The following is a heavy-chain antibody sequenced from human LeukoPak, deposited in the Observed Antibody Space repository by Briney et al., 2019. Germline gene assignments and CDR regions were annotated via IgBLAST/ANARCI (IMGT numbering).Heavy chain of an antibody. CDR3: AKGPLVVALYNWFDP. Sequence: GGSLRPSCAASGFTFSSYAMSWVRQAPGKGLEWVSAISGSGGSTYYADSVKGRFTISRDNSKNTLYLQMNSLRAEDTAVYYCAKGPLVVALYNWFDPWGQGTLVTVSS. J-gene: IGHJ5*02. CDR1: GFTFSSYA. CDR2: ISGSGGST. D-gene: IGHD2-15*01. V-gene: IGHV3-23*01.